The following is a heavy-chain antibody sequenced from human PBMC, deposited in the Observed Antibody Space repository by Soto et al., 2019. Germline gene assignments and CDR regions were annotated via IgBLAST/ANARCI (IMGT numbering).Heavy chain of an antibody. Sequence: QVQLQQWGAGLLKPSETLSLTCAVYGGSFSGYYWSWIRQPPGKGLEWIGEINHSGSTNYSPSLKSRVTISVDTSKNQFSLKLSSVTAADTAVYYWARGSGAAAGLGFDYWGQGTLVTVSS. V-gene: IGHV4-34*01. J-gene: IGHJ4*02. CDR3: ARGSGAAAGLGFDY. CDR1: GGSFSGYY. D-gene: IGHD6-13*01. CDR2: INHSGST.